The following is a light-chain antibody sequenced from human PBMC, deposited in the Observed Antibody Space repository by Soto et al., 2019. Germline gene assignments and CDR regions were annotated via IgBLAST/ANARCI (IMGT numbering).Light chain of an antibody. Sequence: DNPMTQSPSSLSASVGDRVTITCRASQSISTYLIWYQQKPGKAPKLLIYATSSLQSGVPSRFSGSGSGTDFTLTISSLQPEDFATYYCQQANSFPITFAQGTRLEI. CDR3: QQANSFPIT. J-gene: IGKJ5*01. CDR1: QSISTY. CDR2: ATS. V-gene: IGKV1-39*01.